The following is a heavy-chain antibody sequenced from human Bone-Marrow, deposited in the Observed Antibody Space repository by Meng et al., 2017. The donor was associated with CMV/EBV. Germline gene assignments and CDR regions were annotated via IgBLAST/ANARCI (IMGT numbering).Heavy chain of an antibody. D-gene: IGHD2-2*02. CDR1: GFTFSSYS. Sequence: GESLKISCAASGFTFSSYSINWVRQAPGKGLEWVSFISSSSSYIYYADSVKGRFTISRDNAKNSLYLQMNSLRAEDTAVDYCARELCSSTSCYIDYHYGRDVWGQGTTVTVSS. CDR2: ISSSSSYI. V-gene: IGHV3-21*01. CDR3: ARELCSSTSCYIDYHYGRDV. J-gene: IGHJ6*02.